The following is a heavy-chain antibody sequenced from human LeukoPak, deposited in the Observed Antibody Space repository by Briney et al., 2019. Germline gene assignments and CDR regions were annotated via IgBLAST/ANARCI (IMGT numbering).Heavy chain of an antibody. Sequence: GGSLRLSCAASGFTFSSYSMNWVRQAPGKGLEWVSSISSSSSYIYYADSVKGRFTISRDNAKNSLYLQMNSLRAEDTAVYYCARDGIVGSPLFKFDYWGQGTLVTVSS. D-gene: IGHD1-26*01. CDR2: ISSSSSYI. V-gene: IGHV3-21*01. CDR3: ARDGIVGSPLFKFDY. CDR1: GFTFSSYS. J-gene: IGHJ4*02.